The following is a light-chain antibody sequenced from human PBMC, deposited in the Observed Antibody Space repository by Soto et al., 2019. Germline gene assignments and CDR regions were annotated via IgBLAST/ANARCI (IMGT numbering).Light chain of an antibody. J-gene: IGKJ1*01. CDR2: DAS. Sequence: EIVLTQSPVTLSLSPGERATVLCRASQSVSGYLAWYQQKPGQAPRLLIYDASNRATGIPARFSGSGSGTEFTLTISTLQSEDFAIYYCQHYNNWPPWTFGQGTKVDIK. V-gene: IGKV3-11*01. CDR1: QSVSGY. CDR3: QHYNNWPPWT.